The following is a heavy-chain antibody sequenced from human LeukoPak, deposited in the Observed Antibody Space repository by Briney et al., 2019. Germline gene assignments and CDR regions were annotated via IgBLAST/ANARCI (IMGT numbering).Heavy chain of an antibody. Sequence: GGSLRLSCAASGFTFSSYWMTWVRQTPGKGLEWVANINRDGSETYYVDSVKGRFTISRDNAKNSLCLQMNSLRVEDTAVYYCARGYSGSYDYWGQGTLVTVSS. CDR1: GFTFSSYW. V-gene: IGHV3-7*04. J-gene: IGHJ4*02. CDR2: INRDGSET. CDR3: ARGYSGSYDY. D-gene: IGHD1-26*01.